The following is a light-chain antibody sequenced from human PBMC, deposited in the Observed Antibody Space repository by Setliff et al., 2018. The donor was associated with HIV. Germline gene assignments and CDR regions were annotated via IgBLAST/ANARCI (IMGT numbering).Light chain of an antibody. J-gene: IGLJ1*01. V-gene: IGLV2-14*03. CDR3: ASYRSRATYV. CDR1: SSEVGGYDF. Sequence: QSALTQPASVSGSPGQSITISCIGTSSEVGGYDFVSWYQQRPGKAPKLIIFDVSEQPSGVSHRFSGSKSGNTASLTISGLQTEDEADYFCASYRSRATYVFGIGTKVIVL. CDR2: DVS.